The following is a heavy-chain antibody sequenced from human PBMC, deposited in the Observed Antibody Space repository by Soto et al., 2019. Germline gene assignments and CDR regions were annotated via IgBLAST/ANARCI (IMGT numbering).Heavy chain of an antibody. V-gene: IGHV3-30-3*01. CDR3: AGDLFGSGTYYLDV. CDR1: GFSFNSFA. CDR2: TGFDGSKQ. J-gene: IGHJ6*02. D-gene: IGHD3-10*01. Sequence: QVQLAESGGGVVQPGRSLRLSCAASGFSFNSFAMHWVRQAPGKGLEWVAVTGFDGSKQFYADSVKGRFTISRDNSKNTLYLQMNSLRAEDTAVYYCAGDLFGSGTYYLDVWGQGTTVTVSS.